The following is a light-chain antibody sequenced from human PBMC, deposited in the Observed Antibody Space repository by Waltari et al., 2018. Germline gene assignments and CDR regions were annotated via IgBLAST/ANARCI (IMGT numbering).Light chain of an antibody. V-gene: IGKV1-33*01. CDR1: QNIDIF. J-gene: IGKJ4*01. CDR3: RQYDNLPPA. Sequence: DVQVAQSPSSLSASVGDRVTITCQASQNIDIFLNWYQQTPGKAPKLLIYDASNLETGVPTRFSASGSGRHFTLTITNLQPDDIATYYCRQYDNLPPAFGGGTKVEIK. CDR2: DAS.